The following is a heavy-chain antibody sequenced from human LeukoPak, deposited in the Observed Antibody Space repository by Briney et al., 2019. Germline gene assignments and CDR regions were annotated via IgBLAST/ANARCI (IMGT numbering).Heavy chain of an antibody. J-gene: IGHJ4*02. CDR1: GFTFSHYA. CDR3: AKDHDSSGYCFDY. V-gene: IGHV3-23*01. Sequence: QSGGSLRLSCAASGFTFSHYAMTWVRQAPGKGLEWVSAISTSGGSTYYADSVKGRFTISRDNSNNTLYLQMNSLRAEDAAVYYCAKDHDSSGYCFDYWGQGTLVTVSS. CDR2: ISTSGGST. D-gene: IGHD3-22*01.